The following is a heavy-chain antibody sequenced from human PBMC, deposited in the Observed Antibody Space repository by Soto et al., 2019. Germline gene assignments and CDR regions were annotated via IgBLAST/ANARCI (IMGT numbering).Heavy chain of an antibody. J-gene: IGHJ6*03. V-gene: IGHV4-34*01. Sequence: ASETLSLTCAVYGGSFSGYYWSWIRQPPGKGLEWIGEINHSGSTNYNPSLKSRVTISVDTSKNQFSLKLSSVTAADTAVYYCAREPTISGVDYMDVWGKGTSVTASS. D-gene: IGHD3-3*01. CDR3: AREPTISGVDYMDV. CDR1: GGSFSGYY. CDR2: INHSGST.